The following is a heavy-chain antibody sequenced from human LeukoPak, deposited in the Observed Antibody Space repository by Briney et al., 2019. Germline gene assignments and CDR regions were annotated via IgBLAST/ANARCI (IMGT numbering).Heavy chain of an antibody. D-gene: IGHD6-19*01. V-gene: IGHV3-53*01. Sequence: GRSLRLSCAASGITVSSNYMSWVRQAPGKGLEWVSVIYSGGSTYYADSVKGRFTISRDNSKNTLYLQMNSLRAEDTAVYYCARGVSSSGWYSSLDPWGQGTLVTVSS. CDR2: IYSGGST. CDR1: GITVSSNY. CDR3: ARGVSSSGWYSSLDP. J-gene: IGHJ5*02.